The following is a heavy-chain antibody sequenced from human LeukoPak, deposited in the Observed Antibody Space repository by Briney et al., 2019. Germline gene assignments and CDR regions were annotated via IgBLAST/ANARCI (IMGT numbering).Heavy chain of an antibody. Sequence: PSESLSLTCPVSGGSISSYCWSWIRQPAGKGLEWIGRIYTSGSTNYNPSLKSRVTMSVDTSKNQFSLKLSSVTGADTAVYYCAREGPIVAVLYWGQGTLVTVSS. CDR1: GGSISSYC. CDR2: IYTSGST. D-gene: IGHD5-12*01. CDR3: AREGPIVAVLY. V-gene: IGHV4-4*07. J-gene: IGHJ4*02.